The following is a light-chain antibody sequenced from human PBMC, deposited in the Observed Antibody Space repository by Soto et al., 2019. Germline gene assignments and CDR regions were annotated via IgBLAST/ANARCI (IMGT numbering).Light chain of an antibody. CDR3: QQLNNYPRT. Sequence: DIQLTQSPSFLSASVGDRVTITCRASQGISSYLAWYQQKPGKAPKLLISAASTLQSGVPSRFSGRGSGTEFTLTISSLQPEDFATYYCQQLNNYPRTFGQGTKVEIK. CDR2: AAS. J-gene: IGKJ1*01. CDR1: QGISSY. V-gene: IGKV1-9*01.